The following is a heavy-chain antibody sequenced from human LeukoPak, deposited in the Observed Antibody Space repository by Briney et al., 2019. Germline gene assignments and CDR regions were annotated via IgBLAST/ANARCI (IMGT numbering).Heavy chain of an antibody. Sequence: GESLKISCKASGDTFATDWIGWVRQLPGKGLEWMGVIYPGDSRTRYSPSFQGQVTISVDKSTTTAYLQWSSLKASDSAMYYCARRKFTSPWSDLWGRGTLVTVSS. V-gene: IGHV5-51*01. J-gene: IGHJ2*01. CDR1: GDTFATDW. D-gene: IGHD2-2*01. CDR2: IYPGDSRT. CDR3: ARRKFTSPWSDL.